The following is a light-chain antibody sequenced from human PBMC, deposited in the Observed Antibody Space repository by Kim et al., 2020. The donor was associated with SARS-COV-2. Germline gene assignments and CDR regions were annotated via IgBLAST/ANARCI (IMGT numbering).Light chain of an antibody. V-gene: IGLV3-19*01. CDR1: TLRTYY. J-gene: IGLJ2*01. CDR3: NCRGSSGNHLV. Sequence: SSELTQDPAVSVALGQTVRITCQGDTLRTYYPTWYQQKPGQAPLLVMFGKQNRPSGIPDRFSASRSGNTASLTIAGAQAEDEAEYYCNCRGSSGNHLVFGGGTQLTVL. CDR2: GKQ.